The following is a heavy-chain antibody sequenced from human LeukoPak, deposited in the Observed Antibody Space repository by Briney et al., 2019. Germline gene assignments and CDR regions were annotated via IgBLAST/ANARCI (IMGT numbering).Heavy chain of an antibody. CDR1: GYSFTSYW. CDR3: ARQGGYYLERFWFDP. V-gene: IGHV5-51*01. Sequence: GESLKISCKGSGYSFTSYWIGWVRQMPGKGQEWMGIIYPGDSDTRYSPSFQGQVTISADKSISTAYLQWSSLKASDTAMYYCARQGGYYLERFWFDPWGQGTLVTVSS. D-gene: IGHD3-22*01. J-gene: IGHJ5*02. CDR2: IYPGDSDT.